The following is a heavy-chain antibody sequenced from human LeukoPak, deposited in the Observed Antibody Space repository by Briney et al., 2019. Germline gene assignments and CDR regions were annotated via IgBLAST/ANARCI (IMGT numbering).Heavy chain of an antibody. D-gene: IGHD6-19*01. Sequence: GGYLRLSCAASGFTFSSYWMHWVRQAPGKGLVWVSRINSDGSSTSYADSVKGRFTISRNNAKNALYLQMNSLRAEDTAVYYCARTWRPTSSGWIDYWGQGTLVTVSS. CDR3: ARTWRPTSSGWIDY. CDR1: GFTFSSYW. J-gene: IGHJ4*02. V-gene: IGHV3-74*01. CDR2: INSDGSST.